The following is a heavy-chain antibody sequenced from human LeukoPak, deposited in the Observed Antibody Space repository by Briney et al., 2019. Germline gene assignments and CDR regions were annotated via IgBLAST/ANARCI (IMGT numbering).Heavy chain of an antibody. V-gene: IGHV3-7*03. J-gene: IGHJ5*02. Sequence: GGSLRLSCAASGFTFSSYAMHWVRQAPGKGLEWVANIKADGSEKYYVDSVKGRFTISRDNTKNSLFLEMNSLRAEDTAMYFCARGPSAGYGTSWFDPWGQGTLVTVSS. CDR1: GFTFSSYA. CDR3: ARGPSAGYGTSWFDP. D-gene: IGHD5-18*01. CDR2: IKADGSEK.